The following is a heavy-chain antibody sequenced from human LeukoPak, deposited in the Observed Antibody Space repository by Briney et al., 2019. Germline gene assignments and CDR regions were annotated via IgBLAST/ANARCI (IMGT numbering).Heavy chain of an antibody. CDR2: IRQDGTER. V-gene: IGHV3-7*01. Sequence: GGSLRLSCAASKLTFSNYWMNWVRQAPGKGLEWVANIRQDGTERSYVDSVKGRFTISRDNAKNTLFLQMNSLRAEDTAVYYCARDLSLTMVRGVIDWGQGTLVTVSS. CDR3: ARDLSLTMVRGVID. J-gene: IGHJ4*02. CDR1: KLTFSNYW. D-gene: IGHD3-10*01.